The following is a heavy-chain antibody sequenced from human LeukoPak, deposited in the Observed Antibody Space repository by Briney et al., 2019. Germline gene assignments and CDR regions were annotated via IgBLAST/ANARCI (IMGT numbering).Heavy chain of an antibody. V-gene: IGHV3-21*01. D-gene: IGHD6-13*01. Sequence: KPGGSLRLSCAASGFTFSSYSMSWVRQAPGKGLEWVSSISSSSSYIYYADSVKGRFTISRDNAKNSLYLQMNSLRAEDTAVYYCARDESRAAGSSTDWFDPWGQGTLVTVSS. CDR2: ISSSSSYI. CDR1: GFTFSSYS. CDR3: ARDESRAAGSSTDWFDP. J-gene: IGHJ5*02.